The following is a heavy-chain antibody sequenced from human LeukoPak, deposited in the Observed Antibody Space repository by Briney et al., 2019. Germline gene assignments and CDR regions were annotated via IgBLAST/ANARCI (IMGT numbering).Heavy chain of an antibody. J-gene: IGHJ2*01. CDR3: AKDRGGTYYWYFDL. CDR2: ISGSDAST. Sequence: GGSLRLSCAASGFTFSSYAMSWVRQAPGQGLEWVSTISGSDASTFYADSVKGRFTTSRDTSKNTLYLQISSLRTEDTAVYYCAKDRGGTYYWYFDLWGRGTLVTVSS. D-gene: IGHD1-26*01. CDR1: GFTFSSYA. V-gene: IGHV3-23*01.